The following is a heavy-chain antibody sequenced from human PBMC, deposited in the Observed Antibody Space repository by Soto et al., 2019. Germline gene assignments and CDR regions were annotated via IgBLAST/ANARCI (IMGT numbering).Heavy chain of an antibody. Sequence: QLLLQESGPGLVKPSETLSLTCTVSGGSILDSTYYWAWIRQSPGKGLEWIGTIFYSGGTFSTPSLKSRVTMSVDTSNNQISLKLSSVTAADTAVYYCARQASGYYYGWFDPWGQGTLVTVSS. D-gene: IGHD3-22*01. V-gene: IGHV4-39*01. CDR1: GGSILDSTYY. J-gene: IGHJ5*02. CDR2: IFYSGGT. CDR3: ARQASGYYYGWFDP.